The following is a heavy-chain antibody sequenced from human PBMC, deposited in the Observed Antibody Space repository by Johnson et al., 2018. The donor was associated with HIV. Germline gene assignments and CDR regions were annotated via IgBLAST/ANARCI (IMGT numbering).Heavy chain of an antibody. V-gene: IGHV3-66*01. CDR2: LYSGGST. Sequence: MLLVESGGGVVRPGGSLRLSCAASGFTFNDYAMSWVRQAPGKGLEWVSVLYSGGSTYYADSVKGRFTLSRDNSKNTLYLQMNSLRAEDTAVYYCARVGGIAVAPNDAFDIWGQGTMVTVSS. J-gene: IGHJ3*02. CDR1: GFTFNDYA. CDR3: ARVGGIAVAPNDAFDI. D-gene: IGHD6-19*01.